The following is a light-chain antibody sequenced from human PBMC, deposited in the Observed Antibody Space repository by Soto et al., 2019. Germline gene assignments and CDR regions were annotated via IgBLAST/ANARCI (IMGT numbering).Light chain of an antibody. CDR3: QQSSNYVWT. J-gene: IGKJ1*01. CDR2: KAS. V-gene: IGKV1-5*03. CDR1: QNINTW. Sequence: DIQMTQSPSTLSASVGDRVTITCRASQNINTWLAWYQQKPGEPPKLLIFKASRLQSGVPSRFSGGGSGIRFTLTISGLQPDDFATYYCQQSSNYVWTFGQGTKVEI.